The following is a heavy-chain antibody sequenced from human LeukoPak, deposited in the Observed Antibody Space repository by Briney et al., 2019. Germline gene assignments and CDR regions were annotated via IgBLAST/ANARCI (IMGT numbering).Heavy chain of an antibody. CDR1: GFTFGNYW. CDR3: GVYSGSSAVDH. D-gene: IGHD1-26*01. V-gene: IGHV3-7*01. Sequence: GRSLRLSCAASGFTFGNYWMSWVRQAPGRGLEWVANIKQDGSDKKYVDSVKGRFTISRDNAKNSLYLQMNSLRVEDTAVYYCGVYSGSSAVDHWGQGSLATVSS. J-gene: IGHJ5*02. CDR2: IKQDGSDK.